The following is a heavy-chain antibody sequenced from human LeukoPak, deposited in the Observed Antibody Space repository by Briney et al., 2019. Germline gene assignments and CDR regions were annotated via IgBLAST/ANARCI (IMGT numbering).Heavy chain of an antibody. Sequence: SETLSLTCTVSGGSISSYYWSWIRQPPGKGLEWIGYIYYSGSTNYNPSLKSRVTVSVDTSKNQFSLKLSSVTAADTAVYYCARDYYYYMDVWGKGTTVTVSS. CDR2: IYYSGST. CDR3: ARDYYYYMDV. V-gene: IGHV4-59*01. CDR1: GGSISSYY. J-gene: IGHJ6*03.